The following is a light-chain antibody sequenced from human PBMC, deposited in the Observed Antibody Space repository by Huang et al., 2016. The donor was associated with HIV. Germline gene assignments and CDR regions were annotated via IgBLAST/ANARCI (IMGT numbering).Light chain of an antibody. CDR1: QSVRND. V-gene: IGKV3-15*01. CDR2: GAS. CDR3: QQYNNWPPMT. Sequence: EIVMTQSPATLSVSPGERATLSCRASQSVRNDLAWYQQKPGQAPRRLIYGASTRATAIPARFSGSGSGTEFTLTISGLQSEDFAVYYCQQYNNWPPMTFGQGTKVEIK. J-gene: IGKJ1*01.